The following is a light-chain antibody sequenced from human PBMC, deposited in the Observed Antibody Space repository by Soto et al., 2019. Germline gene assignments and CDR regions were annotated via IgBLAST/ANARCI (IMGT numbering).Light chain of an antibody. J-gene: IGLJ1*01. CDR1: SSDVGGYNY. CDR3: SSDTSSSPYV. Sequence: QSVLTQPASVSGSPGQSITISCTGTSSDVGGYNYVSWYQQHPGKAPKLMIYDVSNRPSGVSNRFSGSKSGNTASLTISGLQDEDEADYYCSSDTSSSPYVFGTGTKLTVL. V-gene: IGLV2-14*01. CDR2: DVS.